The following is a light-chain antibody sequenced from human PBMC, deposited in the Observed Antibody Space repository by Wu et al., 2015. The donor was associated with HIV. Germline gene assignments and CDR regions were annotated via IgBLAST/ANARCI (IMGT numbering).Light chain of an antibody. CDR2: GAS. J-gene: IGKJ4*01. CDR1: QSISSF. V-gene: IGKV1-39*01. Sequence: DIQMTQSPSSLSTSVGDRITITCRASQSISSFLNWYQQKPGKAPKLLIYGASSLQSGVPSRFSGSGSGTDLTLTISSLQPEDFATYYCQQSYSTPRTFGGGTKVEIK. CDR3: QQSYSTPRT.